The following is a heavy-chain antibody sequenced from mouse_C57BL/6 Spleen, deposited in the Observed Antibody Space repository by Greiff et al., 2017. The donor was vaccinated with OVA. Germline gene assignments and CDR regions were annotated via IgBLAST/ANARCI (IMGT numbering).Heavy chain of an antibody. J-gene: IGHJ4*01. CDR2: IDPSDSET. V-gene: IGHV1-52*01. Sequence: QVQLQQPGAELVRPGSSVKLSCTASGYTFTSYWMHWVKQRPIQGLEWIGNIDPSDSETHYNQKFKDKATLTADKSSSTAYMQLSSLTSEESAVYYCARRGGSFYAMDYWGQGTSVTVSS. CDR3: ARRGGSFYAMDY. CDR1: GYTFTSYW.